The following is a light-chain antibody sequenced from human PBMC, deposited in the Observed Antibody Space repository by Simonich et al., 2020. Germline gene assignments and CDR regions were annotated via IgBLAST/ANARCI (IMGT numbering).Light chain of an antibody. V-gene: IGLV1-47*01. CDR2: RNN. CDR3: AAWDDSLSGWV. CDR1: SANIGSNY. J-gene: IGLJ3*02. Sequence: QSVLTQPPSASGIPGQRVTISCSGSSANIGSNYVYWYQQLPGTAPKLLIYRNNQRPSGVPDRFSGSESGTAASLAISGLRSEDEADYYCAAWDDSLSGWVFGGGTKLTVL.